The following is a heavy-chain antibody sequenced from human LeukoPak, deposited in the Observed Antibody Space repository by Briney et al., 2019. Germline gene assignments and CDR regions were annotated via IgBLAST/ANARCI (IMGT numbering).Heavy chain of an antibody. CDR2: ISYDGSNK. CDR3: ARGAARMVEMATIISFEY. J-gene: IGHJ4*02. D-gene: IGHD5-24*01. V-gene: IGHV3-30*04. CDR1: GFTFRSFA. Sequence: PGGSLRLSCAASGFTFRSFAMHWVRQAPGKGLEWVAVISYDGSNKKYADSVKGRFTISRDNSKNTLFLQMNSLRGEDTAVYYCARGAARMVEMATIISFEYWGQGILVTVSS.